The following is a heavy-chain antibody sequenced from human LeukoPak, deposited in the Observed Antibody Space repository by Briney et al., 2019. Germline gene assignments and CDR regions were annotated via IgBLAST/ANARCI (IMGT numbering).Heavy chain of an antibody. V-gene: IGHV4-38-2*01. J-gene: IGHJ3*02. CDR1: GGSFSGYY. Sequence: PSETLSLTCAVYGGSFSGYYWGWIRQPPGKGLEWIGSIYHSGSTFYNPSLKSRVTISVDTSKNQFSLKLSSVTAADTAVYFCARAVFGSYGIFDIWGQGTMVTVSS. D-gene: IGHD5-18*01. CDR3: ARAVFGSYGIFDI. CDR2: IYHSGST.